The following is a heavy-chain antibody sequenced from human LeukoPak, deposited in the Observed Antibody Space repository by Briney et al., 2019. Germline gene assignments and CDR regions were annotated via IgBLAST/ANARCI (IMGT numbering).Heavy chain of an antibody. CDR3: ARVPDYYDSSGYYYYYYYGMDV. J-gene: IGHJ6*02. CDR1: GYTFTSYD. CDR2: MNPNSGNT. Sequence: RASVKVSCKASGYTFTSYDINWVRQATGQGLEWMGWMNPNSGNTGYAQKFQGRVTMTRNTSISTAYMELSSLRSEDTAVYYCARVPDYYDSSGYYYYYYYGMDVWGQGTTVTVSS. D-gene: IGHD3-22*01. V-gene: IGHV1-8*01.